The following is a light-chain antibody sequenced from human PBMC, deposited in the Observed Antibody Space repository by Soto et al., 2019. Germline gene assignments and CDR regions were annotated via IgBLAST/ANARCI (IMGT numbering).Light chain of an antibody. V-gene: IGKV1-5*03. J-gene: IGKJ1*01. CDR3: QQYNNYLT. CDR1: QSVNSW. CDR2: KAS. Sequence: DIQITQSPSTLSASVGDRVSVTCRASQSVNSWLAWYQLKPGKAPKVLIYKASSLESGVPSRFSGSGSGTEFTLTISSLQPDDSATYYCQQYNNYLTFGQGTKVDIK.